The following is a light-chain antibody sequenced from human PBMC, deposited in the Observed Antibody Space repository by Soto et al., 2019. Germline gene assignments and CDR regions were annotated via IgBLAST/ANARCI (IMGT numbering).Light chain of an antibody. V-gene: IGLV1-51*01. CDR3: GTWDSSLNGGV. Sequence: QSVLTQPPSVSAAPGQKVTISCSGSTSNIGTFSVSWYQQLPGTAPKLLIYDNSQRPSGIPDRFSGSKSATSATLAITGLQTGDEADYYCGTWDSSLNGGVFGGGTKLTVL. J-gene: IGLJ3*02. CDR2: DNS. CDR1: TSNIGTFS.